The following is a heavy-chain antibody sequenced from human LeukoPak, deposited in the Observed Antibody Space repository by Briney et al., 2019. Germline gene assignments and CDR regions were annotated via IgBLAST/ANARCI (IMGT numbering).Heavy chain of an antibody. V-gene: IGHV1-46*01. D-gene: IGHD5-12*01. CDR1: GYIFTSYY. Sequence: ASVKVSCKASGYIFTSYYMHWVRQAPGQGLEGMGIINPSGGSTIYAQKFQGRVTMTRDTSTSTVYMDLSSLRSEDTAVYYCARDTGASVARYYFDYWGQGTLVTVSS. CDR2: INPSGGST. J-gene: IGHJ4*02. CDR3: ARDTGASVARYYFDY.